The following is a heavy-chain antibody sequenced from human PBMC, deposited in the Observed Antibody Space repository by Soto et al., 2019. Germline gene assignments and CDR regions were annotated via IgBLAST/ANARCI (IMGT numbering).Heavy chain of an antibody. Sequence: GDSLKISCKGSGYSFTSCLIGWVRQMPGKGLEWMGIIYPGDSDTRYSPSFQGQVTISADKSISTAYLQWSSLKASDTAMYYCAGQEYYDFWRGPTNLDYWGQGTLVTVSS. CDR2: IYPGDSDT. CDR1: GYSFTSCL. D-gene: IGHD3-3*01. CDR3: AGQEYYDFWRGPTNLDY. J-gene: IGHJ4*02. V-gene: IGHV5-51*01.